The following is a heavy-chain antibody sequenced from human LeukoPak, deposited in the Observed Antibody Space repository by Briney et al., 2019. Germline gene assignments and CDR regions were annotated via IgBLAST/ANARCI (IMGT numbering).Heavy chain of an antibody. D-gene: IGHD3-10*01. CDR2: ISAYDGNT. CDR3: ARDGYGSGKGYFDY. Sequence: ASVKVSCKASGYTLTSYGFTWVRQAPGQGLEWMGWISAYDGNTNSAQKFQGRVTMTTDTSTGSAYMELRSLRSDDTAVYYCARDGYGSGKGYFDYWGQGTLVTVSS. J-gene: IGHJ4*02. CDR1: GYTLTSYG. V-gene: IGHV1-18*01.